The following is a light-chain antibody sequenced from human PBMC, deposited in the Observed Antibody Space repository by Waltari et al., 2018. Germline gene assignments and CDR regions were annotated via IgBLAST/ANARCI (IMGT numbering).Light chain of an antibody. CDR3: QHYNNWPRT. CDR2: GAS. CDR1: QSVSSN. Sequence: EIVMTQSPATLSMSPGERATLSCRASQSVSSNLAWYQYKPGQAPRLLIYGASTRATGIPARFRGSGSGTEFTLTISSLQSEDFVVYYCQHYNNWPRTFGQGTKVEIK. V-gene: IGKV3-15*01. J-gene: IGKJ1*01.